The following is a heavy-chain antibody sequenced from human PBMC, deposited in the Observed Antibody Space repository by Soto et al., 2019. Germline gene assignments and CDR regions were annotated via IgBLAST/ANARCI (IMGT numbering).Heavy chain of an antibody. CDR2: IIPIFGTA. D-gene: IGHD6-13*01. V-gene: IGHV1-69*01. CDR3: ARDPGRAAAGNYYYYGMDG. CDR1: GGIFSSYA. J-gene: IGHJ6*02. Sequence: SVKVSCKAFGGIFSSYAISWVQPATGKVLEWMGGIIPIFGTANYAQKFQGRVTITADESTSTAYMELSSLRSEDTAVYYCARDPGRAAAGNYYYYGMDGWGQGTTVTFSS.